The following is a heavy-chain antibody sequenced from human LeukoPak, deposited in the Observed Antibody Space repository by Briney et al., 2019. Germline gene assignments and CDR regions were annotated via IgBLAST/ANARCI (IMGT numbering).Heavy chain of an antibody. CDR3: ARLYCSSTSCYPAD. D-gene: IGHD2-2*01. CDR1: GGSISTYY. CDR2: IYTSGST. J-gene: IGHJ4*02. Sequence: PSETLSLTCTVSGGSISTYYWSWIRQPAGKGLEWIGRIYTSGSTNYNPSLKSRVTMSVDTSKNQFSLKLSSVTAADTAVHYCARLYCSSTSCYPADWGQGTLVTVSS. V-gene: IGHV4-4*07.